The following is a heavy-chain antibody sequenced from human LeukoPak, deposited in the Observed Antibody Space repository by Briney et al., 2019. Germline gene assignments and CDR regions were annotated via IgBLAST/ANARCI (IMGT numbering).Heavy chain of an antibody. CDR2: IYPGDSDT. CDR1: GYSFTSYW. CDR3: ARPLTISGPSSGMDV. Sequence: GESLQISCQGSGYSFTSYWIGWVRQMPGKGLEWMGIIYPGDSDTRYSPSFQGQVTISADKSISTAYLQWSSLKASDTAMYYCARPLTISGPSSGMDVWGQGTTVTVSS. D-gene: IGHD3-3*01. V-gene: IGHV5-51*01. J-gene: IGHJ6*02.